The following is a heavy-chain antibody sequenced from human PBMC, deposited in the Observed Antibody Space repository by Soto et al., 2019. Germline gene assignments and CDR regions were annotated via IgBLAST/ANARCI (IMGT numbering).Heavy chain of an antibody. J-gene: IGHJ4*02. CDR1: GGTFSSYA. CDR3: LWRRPTPLNLDY. V-gene: IGHV1-69*01. D-gene: IGHD1-1*01. CDR2: SIPISGTA. Sequence: QVQLVQSGAEVKKPGSSVKVSCKASGGTFSSYAISWVRQAPGQGLEWMGGSIPISGTANYAQKFQGRVTITADESTSTAYMELSSLRSEDTAVYYCLWRRPTPLNLDYWGQGTLVTVSS.